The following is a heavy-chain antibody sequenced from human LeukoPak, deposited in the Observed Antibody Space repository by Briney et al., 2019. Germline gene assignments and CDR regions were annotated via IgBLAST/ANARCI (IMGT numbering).Heavy chain of an antibody. CDR2: INPNSGDT. CDR3: ARGLRRDVYWFDP. Sequence: ASVKVSCKASGYTFTGYYMHWLRQAPGQGLEWMGWINPNSGDTKYAQNLQGRVTMTRDTSIRTAYMELSSLTSEDTAVYYCARGLRRDVYWFDPWGQGTLVTVSS. CDR1: GYTFTGYY. D-gene: IGHD2-8*01. V-gene: IGHV1-2*02. J-gene: IGHJ5*02.